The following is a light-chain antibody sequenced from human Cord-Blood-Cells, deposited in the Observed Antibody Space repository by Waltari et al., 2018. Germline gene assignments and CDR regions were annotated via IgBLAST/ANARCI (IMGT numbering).Light chain of an antibody. Sequence: EIVLTQSPATLSLSPGERATLSCRASQSVSSYLAWYQQKPCQAPRLLIYDASNRATGIPARFSGSGSGTDFTLTISSLEPEDFAVYYCQQRSNWPLTFGGGIKVEIK. CDR2: DAS. CDR1: QSVSSY. CDR3: QQRSNWPLT. J-gene: IGKJ4*01. V-gene: IGKV3-11*01.